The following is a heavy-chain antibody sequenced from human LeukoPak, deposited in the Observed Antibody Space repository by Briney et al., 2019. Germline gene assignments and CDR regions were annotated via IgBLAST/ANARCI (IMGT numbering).Heavy chain of an antibody. D-gene: IGHD2-2*01. Sequence: SETLSHTCSVSGGSISSYYWSWIRQPPGKGLEYIGYIYYSGSTNYNPSLKSRVTISVDTSKDQFSLNLTSVTAADTAVYYCARLKCISTTCPSRYVMDVWGQGTTVTVSS. CDR1: GGSISSYY. V-gene: IGHV4-59*01. J-gene: IGHJ6*02. CDR3: ARLKCISTTCPSRYVMDV. CDR2: IYYSGST.